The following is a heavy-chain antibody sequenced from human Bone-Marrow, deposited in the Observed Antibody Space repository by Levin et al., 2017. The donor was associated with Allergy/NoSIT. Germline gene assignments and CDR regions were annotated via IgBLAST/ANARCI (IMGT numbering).Heavy chain of an antibody. CDR1: GYTFTSYY. Sequence: GESLKISCQASGYTFTSYYIHWMRQVPGQGLEWMGIVNPSLGNTNNAQKFQGRVTLTRDTSTSTVYMELSSLRSDDTGVYYCARDSGGGYGDLHFDDRGQGTLVTVSS. D-gene: IGHD4-17*01. CDR2: VNPSLGNT. J-gene: IGHJ4*02. V-gene: IGHV1-46*01. CDR3: ARDSGGGYGDLHFDD.